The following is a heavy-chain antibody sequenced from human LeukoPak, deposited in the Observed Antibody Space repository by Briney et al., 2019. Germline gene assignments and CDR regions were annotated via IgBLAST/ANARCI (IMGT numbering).Heavy chain of an antibody. CDR3: ARGHEWELPYFDY. CDR2: INPNSGGT. CDR1: GYTFTGYY. J-gene: IGHJ4*02. Sequence: ASVKVSCKASGYTFTGYYMHWVRQAPGQGLEWMGWINPNSGGTNYAQKFRGRVTMTRDTSISTAYMELSRLRSDDTAVYYCARGHEWELPYFDYWGQGTLVTVSS. V-gene: IGHV1-2*02. D-gene: IGHD1-26*01.